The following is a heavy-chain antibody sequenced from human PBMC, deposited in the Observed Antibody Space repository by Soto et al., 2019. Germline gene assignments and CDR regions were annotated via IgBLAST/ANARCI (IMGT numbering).Heavy chain of an antibody. V-gene: IGHV1-18*01. D-gene: IGHD3-16*01. CDR2: INTYNGNT. Sequence: QVQLVQSGAEVKNPGASVKVSCKASGYTFTRYGIGWARQAPRQGLEWMGWINTYNGNTNYAQNVQGRVTLTTDTSTSTAYMELTRLRSNDTAIYYCAMVDVYVTPSPQDVWGQGTTVIVSS. CDR1: GYTFTRYG. CDR3: AMVDVYVTPSPQDV. J-gene: IGHJ6*02.